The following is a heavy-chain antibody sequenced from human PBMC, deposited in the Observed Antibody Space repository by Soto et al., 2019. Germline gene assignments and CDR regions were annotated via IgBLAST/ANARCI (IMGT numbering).Heavy chain of an antibody. CDR3: ATSNGIAAAGPFDY. Sequence: ASVKVSCKASGYTFTSYAMHWVRQAPGQRLEWMGWINAGNGKTKYAQKFQGRVTITEDTSADTAYMELSSLRSEDTAVYYCATSNGIAAAGPFDYWGQGTLVTVSS. D-gene: IGHD6-13*01. CDR1: GYTFTSYA. J-gene: IGHJ4*02. CDR2: INAGNGKT. V-gene: IGHV1-3*01.